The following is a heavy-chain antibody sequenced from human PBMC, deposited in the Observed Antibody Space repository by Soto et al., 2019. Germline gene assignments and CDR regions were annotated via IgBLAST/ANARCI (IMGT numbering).Heavy chain of an antibody. V-gene: IGHV5-51*01. CDR3: ARPGVGCGGDCYPSGGGMDV. J-gene: IGHJ6*02. CDR2: IYPGDSDT. CDR1: GYSFTSYW. D-gene: IGHD2-21*02. Sequence: PGESLKISCKGSGYSFTSYWIGWVRQMPGKGLEWMGIIYPGDSDTRYSPSFQGQVTISADKSISTAYLQWSSLKASDTAMYYCARPGVGCGGDCYPSGGGMDVWGQGTTVTVSS.